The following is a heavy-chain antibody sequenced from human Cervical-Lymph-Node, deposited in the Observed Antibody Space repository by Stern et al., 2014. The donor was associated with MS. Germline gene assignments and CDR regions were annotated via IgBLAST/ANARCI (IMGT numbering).Heavy chain of an antibody. CDR3: ATDHPTVGIYDALAM. V-gene: IGHV1-24*01. CDR2: FDPDESET. J-gene: IGHJ3*02. D-gene: IGHD6-13*01. CDR1: GYILTKLA. Sequence: QVQLVQSGAEVKKPGASVKVSCKVSGYILTKLAMHWVRQAPGKGLEWMGGFDPDESETIYAQKFQGRVTMTEDTSTDTAYMELRSLRSEDTAVYFCATDHPTVGIYDALAMWGQGTRVTVSS.